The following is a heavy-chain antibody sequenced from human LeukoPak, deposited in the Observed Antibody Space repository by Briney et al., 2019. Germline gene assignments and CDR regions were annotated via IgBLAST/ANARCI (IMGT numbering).Heavy chain of an antibody. D-gene: IGHD2-15*01. J-gene: IGHJ4*02. CDR2: ISGSGGST. Sequence: GGSLRLSCAASGFTFSSYAMSWVRQAPGKGLEWVSAISGSGGSTYYADSVKGRFTISRDNSKNTLYLQMNSLRAEDTAVYYCAACSGGSCYSDGYFDYWGQGTLVTVSS. CDR3: AACSGGSCYSDGYFDY. CDR1: GFTFSSYA. V-gene: IGHV3-23*01.